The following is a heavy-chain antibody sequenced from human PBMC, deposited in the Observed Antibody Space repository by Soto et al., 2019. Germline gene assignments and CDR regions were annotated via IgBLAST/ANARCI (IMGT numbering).Heavy chain of an antibody. V-gene: IGHV1-2*04. D-gene: IGHD2-2*01. CDR1: GYTFTGYY. CDR3: ARGGMPSIEESRGSNYVYYYMDV. Sequence: ASVKVSCKASGYTFTGYYMHWVRQAPGQGLEWMGWINPNSGGTKYAQKFQGWVTMTRDTSISTAYMELSRLRSDDTAVYYCARGGMPSIEESRGSNYVYYYMDVWGKGTTVTVSS. CDR2: INPNSGGT. J-gene: IGHJ6*03.